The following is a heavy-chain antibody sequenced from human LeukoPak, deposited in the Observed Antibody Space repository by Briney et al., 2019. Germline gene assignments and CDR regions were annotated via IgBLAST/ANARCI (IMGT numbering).Heavy chain of an antibody. D-gene: IGHD3-22*01. CDR3: AKGYDRSMDY. CDR1: GFTFSSYA. V-gene: IGHV3-23*01. Sequence: PGGSLRLSCAASGFTFSSYAMSWVRQAPGKWLEWVSAISGSGGSIYYADSVKGRFTISRDNSKNTLYLQMNSLRAEDTAVYYCAKGYDRSMDYWGQGTLVTVSS. J-gene: IGHJ4*02. CDR2: ISGSGGSI.